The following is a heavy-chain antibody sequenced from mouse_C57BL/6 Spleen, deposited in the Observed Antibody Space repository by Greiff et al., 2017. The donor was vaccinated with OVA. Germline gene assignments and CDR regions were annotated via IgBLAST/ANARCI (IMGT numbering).Heavy chain of an antibody. CDR3: ARGTYYYGSSYWYFDV. CDR2: IDPNSGGT. D-gene: IGHD1-1*01. CDR1: GYTFTSYW. J-gene: IGHJ1*03. Sequence: QVQLQQPGAELVKPGASVKLSCKASGYTFTSYWMHWVKQRPGRGLEWIGRIDPNSGGTKYNEKLKSKATLTVDKPSSTAYMQLSSLPSEDSAVYYCARGTYYYGSSYWYFDVWGTGTTVTVSS. V-gene: IGHV1-72*01.